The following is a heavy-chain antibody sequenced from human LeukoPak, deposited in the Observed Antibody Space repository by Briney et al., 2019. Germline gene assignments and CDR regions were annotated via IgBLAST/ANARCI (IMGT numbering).Heavy chain of an antibody. CDR2: MHPNSDDT. CDR1: GYTFTYYG. D-gene: IGHD1-1*01. V-gene: IGHV1-8*02. J-gene: IGHJ4*01. CDR3: ARHFGTGDNFDY. Sequence: ASVTVSCKASGYTFTYYGISWLRQAPGQGLEWMGWMHPNSDDTGYAQKFQGRVTMTRNTSISTAYMELSSLRPEDTAVYYCARHFGTGDNFDYWGQGTLLIVSS.